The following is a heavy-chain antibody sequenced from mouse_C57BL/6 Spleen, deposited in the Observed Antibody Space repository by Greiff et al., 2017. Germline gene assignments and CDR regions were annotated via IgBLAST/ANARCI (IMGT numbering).Heavy chain of an antibody. CDR1: GFTFSDAW. D-gene: IGHD2-12*01. Sequence: VMLVESGGGLVQPGGSMKFSCAASGFTFSDAWMDWVRQPPEKGLEWVAEIRNNANNHATYYAETGKWRITISSDDSKGNVYMHMNSLRAEDTGIYYSTRSYTWFAYWGQGTLVTVSA. CDR3: TRSYTWFAY. J-gene: IGHJ3*01. CDR2: IRNNANNHAT. V-gene: IGHV6-6*01.